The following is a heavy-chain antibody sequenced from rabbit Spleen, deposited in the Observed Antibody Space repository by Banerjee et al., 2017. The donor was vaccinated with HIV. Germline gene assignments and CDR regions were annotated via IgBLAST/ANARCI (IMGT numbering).Heavy chain of an antibody. V-gene: IGHV1S45*01. Sequence: QEQLEESGGDLVKPEGSLTLTCTASGFSFSSSYWICWVRQAPGKGLEWIACIYAGSSGSTYYASWAKGRFTISKTSSTTVTLQMTGLAAADTATYFCARAPHYRSGAFSGYGLDFWGQGTLVTVS. CDR3: ARAPHYRSGAFSGYGLDF. CDR1: GFSFSSSYW. J-gene: IGHJ3*01. D-gene: IGHD1-1*01. CDR2: IYAGSSGST.